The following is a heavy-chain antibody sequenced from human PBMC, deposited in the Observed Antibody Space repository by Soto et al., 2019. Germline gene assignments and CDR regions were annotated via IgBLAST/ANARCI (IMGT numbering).Heavy chain of an antibody. D-gene: IGHD3-22*01. V-gene: IGHV4-61*01. J-gene: IGHJ4*02. CDR2: IYSSGST. CDR3: ARDRREYYATSGYYYGLDY. Sequence: QVQLQESGPGLVRPSETLSLTCTVSGVSVSSNSYYWSWIRQPPGKGLEWIGQIYSSGSTNYKPSLNYKPSLKSQVTISADTSKNQLSLKFSSVTAADTAVYYCARDRREYYATSGYYYGLDYWGQGTLVTVSS. CDR1: GVSVSSNSYY.